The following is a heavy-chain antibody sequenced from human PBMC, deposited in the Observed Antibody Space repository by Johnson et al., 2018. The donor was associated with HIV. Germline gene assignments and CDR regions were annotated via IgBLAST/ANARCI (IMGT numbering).Heavy chain of an antibody. V-gene: IGHV3-33*08. CDR1: GFTFSSYG. D-gene: IGHD6-19*01. CDR3: ARRGGSGWSAFDI. CDR2: IRYDGSNK. J-gene: IGHJ3*02. Sequence: QVQLVESGGGVVQPGRSLRLSCAASGFTFSSYGMHWVRQAPGKGLEWVAFIRYDGSNKYYVDSVKGRFTISRDNAKNSLYLQMNSLRAEDTALYYCARRGGSGWSAFDIWGQGTIVTVSS.